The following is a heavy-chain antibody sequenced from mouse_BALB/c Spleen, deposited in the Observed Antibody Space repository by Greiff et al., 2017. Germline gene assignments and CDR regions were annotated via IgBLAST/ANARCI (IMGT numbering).Heavy chain of an antibody. D-gene: IGHD2-2*01. Sequence: VQLQESGPGLVQPSQSLSITCTVSGFSLTSYGVHWVRQSPGKGLEWLGVIWSGGSTDYNAAFISRLSISKDNSKSQVFFKMNSLQADDTAIYYCARNYYGYDGYYFDYWGQGTTLTVSS. CDR2: IWSGGST. CDR3: ARNYYGYDGYYFDY. V-gene: IGHV2-4-1*01. CDR1: GFSLTSYG. J-gene: IGHJ2*01.